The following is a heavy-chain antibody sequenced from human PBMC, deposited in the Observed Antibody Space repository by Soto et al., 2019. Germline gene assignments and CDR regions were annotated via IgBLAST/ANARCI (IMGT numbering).Heavy chain of an antibody. CDR2: IYHSGST. D-gene: IGHD2-15*01. Sequence: PSETLSLTCAVSGYSISSGYYWGWIRQPPGKGLEWIGSIYHSGSTYYNPSLKSRVTISVDTSKNQFSLKLSSVTAADTAVYYCARASPDIVVVVTLNWFDPWGQGTLVTV. J-gene: IGHJ5*02. CDR3: ARASPDIVVVVTLNWFDP. CDR1: GYSISSGYY. V-gene: IGHV4-38-2*01.